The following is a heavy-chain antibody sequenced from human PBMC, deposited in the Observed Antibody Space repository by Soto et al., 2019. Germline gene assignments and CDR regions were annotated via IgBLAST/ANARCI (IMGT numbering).Heavy chain of an antibody. CDR3: ARVEAPFGESLH. CDR2: ISADDGNT. J-gene: IGHJ4*02. D-gene: IGHD3-10*01. V-gene: IGHV1-18*01. CDR1: GYTFSSYT. Sequence: ASVKVSCKTSGYTFSSYTIAWVRQAPGQGLEWLGWISADDGNTEYEQKFQGRVTMTADTLTNNAYMELRSLKYDDTAVYYCARVEAPFGESLHWGQGTPVTVS.